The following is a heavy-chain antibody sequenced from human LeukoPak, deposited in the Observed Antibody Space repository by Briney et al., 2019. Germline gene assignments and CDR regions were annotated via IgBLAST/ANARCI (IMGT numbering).Heavy chain of an antibody. CDR1: GGSISSYY. CDR2: IYTTGNT. CDR3: ARDARGWSGFDY. Sequence: ASETLSLTCRVSGGSISSYYWSWIRQPAGKGREWIGRIYTTGNTDYNPSLKSRVTMSVDTSKNQFSLNLSSVTAADTAVYYCARDARGWSGFDYWGQGTLVTVSS. D-gene: IGHD3-3*01. V-gene: IGHV4-4*07. J-gene: IGHJ4*02.